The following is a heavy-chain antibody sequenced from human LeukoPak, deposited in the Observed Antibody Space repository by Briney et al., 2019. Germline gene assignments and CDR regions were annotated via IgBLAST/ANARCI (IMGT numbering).Heavy chain of an antibody. CDR3: ASALDRTGRSDY. CDR1: GGSISSYY. J-gene: IGHJ4*02. Sequence: SETLSLTCTVSGGSISSYYWSWIRQPPGKGLEWIGYIYYSGSTNYNPSLKSRVTISVDTSKNQFSLKLSSVTAADTAVYYCASALDRTGRSDYWGQGTLVTVSS. D-gene: IGHD3/OR15-3a*01. CDR2: IYYSGST. V-gene: IGHV4-59*01.